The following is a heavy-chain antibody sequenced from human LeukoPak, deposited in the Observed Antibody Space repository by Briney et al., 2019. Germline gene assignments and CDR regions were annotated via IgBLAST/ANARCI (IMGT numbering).Heavy chain of an antibody. V-gene: IGHV1-2*02. J-gene: IGHJ5*02. D-gene: IGHD3-22*01. CDR2: INPNSGGT. Sequence: GASVKVSCKASGYTFTGYYMHWVRQAPGQGLEWMGWINPNSGGTNYAQKFQGRVTMTRDTSISTAYMKLSRLRSDDTAVYYCARTVIYYDSSGHNWFDPWGQGTLVTVSS. CDR1: GYTFTGYY. CDR3: ARTVIYYDSSGHNWFDP.